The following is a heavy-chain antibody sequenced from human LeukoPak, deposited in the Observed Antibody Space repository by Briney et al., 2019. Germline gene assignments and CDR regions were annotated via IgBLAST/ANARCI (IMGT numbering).Heavy chain of an antibody. CDR2: IRYDGSNK. J-gene: IGHJ4*02. D-gene: IGHD1-26*01. CDR3: AKDSSSGSYEGEYFDY. CDR1: GFTFSSYG. Sequence: GGSLRLSCAASGFTFSSYGMHWVRQAPGKGLEWVAFIRYDGSNKYYADSVKGRFTISRDNSKNTLYLQMNSLRAEDTAVYYCAKDSSSGSYEGEYFDYWGQGTLVTVSS. V-gene: IGHV3-30*02.